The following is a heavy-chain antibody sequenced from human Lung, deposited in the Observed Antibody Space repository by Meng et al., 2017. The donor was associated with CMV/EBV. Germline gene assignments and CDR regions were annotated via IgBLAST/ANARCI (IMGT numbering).Heavy chain of an antibody. Sequence: GESXKISCAASGFTFSSYELNWVRQAPGKGLEWVGFIRSKAYGGTTEYAASVKGRFTISRDDSKSIAYLQMNSLNTEDSAMYYCTRDPGLSTSWYFDYWGGGXPVTVSS. CDR1: GFTFSSYE. D-gene: IGHD2/OR15-2a*01. CDR3: TRDPGLSTSWYFDY. V-gene: IGHV3-49*04. J-gene: IGHJ4*02. CDR2: IRSKAYGGTT.